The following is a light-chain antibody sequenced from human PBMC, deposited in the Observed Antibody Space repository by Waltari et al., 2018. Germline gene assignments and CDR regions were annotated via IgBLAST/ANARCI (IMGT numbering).Light chain of an antibody. CDR1: QSVSSSY. CDR3: QQYGSSQWT. Sequence: DMVLTQSPGTLSLSPGERATLSCRASQSVSSSYLAWYQQKPGQAPRLLIYGVSNRATGIPDRFSGRGSGTDFTLTISRLEPEDFAVYYCQQYGSSQWTFGQGTKVEI. CDR2: GVS. V-gene: IGKV3-20*01. J-gene: IGKJ1*01.